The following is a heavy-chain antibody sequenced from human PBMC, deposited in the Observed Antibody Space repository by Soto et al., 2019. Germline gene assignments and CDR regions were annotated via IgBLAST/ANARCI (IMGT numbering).Heavy chain of an antibody. CDR3: AKDYDFWSASVSPYCDS. CDR1: GFTFAHYA. V-gene: IGHV3-30*18. J-gene: IGHJ4*02. D-gene: IGHD3-3*01. CDR2: MSHDENRK. Sequence: QAQLVESGGGVVQPGTSLRLSCAASGFTFAHYAMHWVRHSPGKGLEWVAFMSHDENRKLYSDSVKGRFTISRDNSKSTLYLQMSRLRAEDTAVYYCAKDYDFWSASVSPYCDSWGLGTLVTVSS.